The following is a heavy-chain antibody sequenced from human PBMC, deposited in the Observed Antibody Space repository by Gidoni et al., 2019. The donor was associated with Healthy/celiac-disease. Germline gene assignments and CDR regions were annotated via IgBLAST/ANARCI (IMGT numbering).Heavy chain of an antibody. CDR3: ARRCITMIVDTHAFDY. Sequence: EVQLVESGGGLVQPGGSLRLSCAASGFTFRSYWMSWVRQAPGKGLEWVANIKQDGSEKYYVDSVKGRFTISRDNAKNSLYLQMNSLRAEDTAVYYCARRCITMIVDTHAFDYWGQGTLVTVSS. J-gene: IGHJ4*02. D-gene: IGHD3-22*01. CDR2: IKQDGSEK. V-gene: IGHV3-7*01. CDR1: GFTFRSYW.